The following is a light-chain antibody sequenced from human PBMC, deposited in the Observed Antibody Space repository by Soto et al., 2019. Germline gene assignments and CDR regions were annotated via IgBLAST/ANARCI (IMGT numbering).Light chain of an antibody. CDR1: SSDVGAYNF. CDR2: DVS. CDR3: SSYTSSGTLYV. V-gene: IGLV2-14*01. J-gene: IGLJ1*01. Sequence: QSALTQPASVSGSPGQSITISCTGTSSDVGAYNFVSWYQQHPGKAPKLMIYDVSNRPSGVSNRFSGSKSGNTASLTISGLQAEDEADYYCSSYTSSGTLYVFGAGTKVT.